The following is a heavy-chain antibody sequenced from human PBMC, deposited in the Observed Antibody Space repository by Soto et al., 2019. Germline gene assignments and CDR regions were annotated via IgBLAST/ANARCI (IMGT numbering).Heavy chain of an antibody. V-gene: IGHV3-7*01. CDR2: INQDGSEK. CDR1: GFTFSTYW. Sequence: GGSLRLSCAASGFTFSTYWMDWVRQTPGKGLEWVANINQDGSEKNYVDSVKGRFTISRDNAQNTLYLQRNSLTAEDSALYYCSRSLDSWGQVTLVTVYS. CDR3: SRSLDS. J-gene: IGHJ4*02.